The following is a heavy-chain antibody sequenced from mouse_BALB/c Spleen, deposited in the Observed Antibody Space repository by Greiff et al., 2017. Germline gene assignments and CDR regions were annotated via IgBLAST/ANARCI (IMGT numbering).Heavy chain of an antibody. J-gene: IGHJ4*01. CDR3: ARGGKPYAMDD. CDR2: INPSNGRT. V-gene: IGHV1S81*02. CDR1: GYTFTSYW. D-gene: IGHD1-1*01. Sequence: QVQLQQPGAELVKPGASVKLSCKASGYTFTSYWMHWVKQRPGQGLEWIGEINPSNGRTNYNQKFKGKATLTVDKSSSTAYMQLSSLTSEDSAVYYCARGGKPYAMDDWGQGTSVTVSS.